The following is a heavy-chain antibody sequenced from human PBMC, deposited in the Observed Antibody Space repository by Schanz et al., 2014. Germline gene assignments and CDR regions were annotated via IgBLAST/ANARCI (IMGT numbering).Heavy chain of an antibody. CDR2: VYHSGGT. CDR1: GFSFSTYAM. V-gene: IGHV4-4*02. Sequence: VQLVESGGGLAQPGGSLRLSCAASGFSFSTYAMNWVRQPPGKGLQWIGEVYHSGGTNYNPSLKSRVTISLDVSKNQFSLRLNSVTAADTAVYYCARSVGMVRRYFDSWGQGNLVTVSS. D-gene: IGHD5-18*01. J-gene: IGHJ4*02. CDR3: ARSVGMVRRYFDS.